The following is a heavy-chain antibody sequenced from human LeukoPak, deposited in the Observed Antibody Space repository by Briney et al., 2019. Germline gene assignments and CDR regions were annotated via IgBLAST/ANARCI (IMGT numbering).Heavy chain of an antibody. CDR3: ARDRGWRSSGYYLYHFDY. V-gene: IGHV3-7*01. CDR1: GFTFTDYF. D-gene: IGHD3-22*01. Sequence: GGSLRLSCVASGFTFTDYFMSGVRQAPGKGVEWVASIKHNGGEKYYVDSVKGGFTISRDNAKNSLYGEMRSLRVEDTAVYYCARDRGWRSSGYYLYHFDYWGQGPLVPFAS. CDR2: IKHNGGEK. J-gene: IGHJ4*02.